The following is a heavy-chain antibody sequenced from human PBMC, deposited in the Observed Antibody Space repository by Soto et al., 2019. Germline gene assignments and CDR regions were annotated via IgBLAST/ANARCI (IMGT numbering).Heavy chain of an antibody. J-gene: IGHJ6*02. V-gene: IGHV3-73*02. CDR2: IRSKANSYAT. Sequence: EVQLVESGGGLVQPGGSLKLSCAASGFTFSGSAMHWVRQASGKGLEWVGRIRSKANSYATAYAASVKGRFTISRDDSKNTLYLQMNSLRAEDTAVYYCAKGTGSYYDFWSGGDVWGQGTTVTVYS. D-gene: IGHD3-3*01. CDR1: GFTFSGSA. CDR3: AKGTGSYYDFWSGGDV.